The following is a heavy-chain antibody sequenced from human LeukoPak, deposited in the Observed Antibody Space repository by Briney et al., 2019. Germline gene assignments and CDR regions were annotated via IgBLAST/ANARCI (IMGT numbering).Heavy chain of an antibody. CDR3: VKDIYGGEPG. V-gene: IGHV3-30-3*01. CDR2: ISYDGSNK. CDR1: GFTFSSYA. D-gene: IGHD3-16*01. J-gene: IGHJ4*02. Sequence: PGRSLRLSCAASGFTFSSYAMHWVRQAPGKGLEWVAVISYDGSNKYYADSVKGRFTISRDNSKNTLYLQMNSLRAEDTAVYYCVKDIYGGEPGWGQGTLVTVSS.